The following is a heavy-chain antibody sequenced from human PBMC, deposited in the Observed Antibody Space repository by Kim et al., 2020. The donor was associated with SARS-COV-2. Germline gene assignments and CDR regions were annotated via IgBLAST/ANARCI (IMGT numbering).Heavy chain of an antibody. D-gene: IGHD3-16*01. V-gene: IGHV4-31*02. Sequence: NPSLKSRVTISVDTSKNQFSLKLSSVTAADTAVYYCARVGGGQRPYYFDYWGQGTLVTVSS. CDR3: ARVGGGQRPYYFDY. J-gene: IGHJ4*02.